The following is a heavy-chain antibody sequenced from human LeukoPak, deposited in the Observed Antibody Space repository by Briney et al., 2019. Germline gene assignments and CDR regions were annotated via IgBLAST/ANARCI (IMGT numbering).Heavy chain of an antibody. CDR2: IHGGGYT. CDR3: ARSGYSSSLRFFDY. V-gene: IGHV4-4*09. J-gene: IGHJ4*02. Sequence: NPSETLSLTCTVSGGSVIDYYWSWLRQSPRQGLEWIAYIHGGGYTNYNPSLRSRVTISVDTSKNQFSLKLSSVTAADTAVYYCARSGYSSSLRFFDYWGQGTLVTVSS. D-gene: IGHD6-6*01. CDR1: GGSVIDYY.